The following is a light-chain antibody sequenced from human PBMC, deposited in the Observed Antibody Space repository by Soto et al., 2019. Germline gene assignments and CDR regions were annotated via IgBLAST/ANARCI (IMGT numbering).Light chain of an antibody. V-gene: IGLV2-14*01. Sequence: QSALTQPASVSGSPGQSITLSCTGTSSDIGGYNYVSWYQQHPGKAPRLMIYDVTNRPSGVSDRFSGSKSGNTASLTISGLQVEDEADYYCQSYTSSDTLVFGGGTKLTVL. CDR3: QSYTSSDTLV. CDR2: DVT. J-gene: IGLJ2*01. CDR1: SSDIGGYNY.